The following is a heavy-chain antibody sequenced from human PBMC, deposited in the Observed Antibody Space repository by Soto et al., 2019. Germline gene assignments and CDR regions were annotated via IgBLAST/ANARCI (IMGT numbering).Heavy chain of an antibody. J-gene: IGHJ4*02. CDR2: IYYSGST. D-gene: IGHD3-9*01. V-gene: IGHV4-39*01. Sequence: QLQLQESGPGLVKPSETLSLTCTVSGGSISSSSYYWGWIRQPPGKGLEWIGSIYYSGSTYYNPSLKSRVTISVDTSKNQCSLKLSSVTAADTAVYYCARHKGRYFDWLSYYYFDYWGQGTLVTVSS. CDR3: ARHKGRYFDWLSYYYFDY. CDR1: GGSISSSSYY.